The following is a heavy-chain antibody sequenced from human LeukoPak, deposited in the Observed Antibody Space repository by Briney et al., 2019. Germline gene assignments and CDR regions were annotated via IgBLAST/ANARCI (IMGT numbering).Heavy chain of an antibody. CDR1: GGTFISYA. D-gene: IGHD4-17*01. Sequence: ASVKVSCKASGGTFISYAISWVRQAPGQGLEWMGRIIPIFGTANYAQKFQGRVTITTDESTSTAYMELSSLRSEDTAVYYCAALMTTVTTLDYWGQGTLVTVSS. V-gene: IGHV1-69*05. J-gene: IGHJ4*02. CDR3: AALMTTVTTLDY. CDR2: IIPIFGTA.